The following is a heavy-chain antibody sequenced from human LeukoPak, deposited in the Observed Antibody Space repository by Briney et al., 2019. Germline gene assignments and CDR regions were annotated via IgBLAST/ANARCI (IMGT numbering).Heavy chain of an antibody. J-gene: IGHJ3*02. D-gene: IGHD3-3*01. V-gene: IGHV4-38-2*01. CDR1: GYSISSGYY. CDR2: IYHSGST. CDR3: ARWDSGEWFHDAFDI. Sequence: SETLSLTCAVSGYSISSGYYWGWIRQPPGKGLEWIGSIYHSGSTYYNPSLKSRITISVDTSKDQFSLKLSSVTAADTAVYYCARWDSGEWFHDAFDIWGQGTMVTVSS.